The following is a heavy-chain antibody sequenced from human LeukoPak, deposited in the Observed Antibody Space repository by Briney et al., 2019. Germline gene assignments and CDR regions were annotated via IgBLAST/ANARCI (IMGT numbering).Heavy chain of an antibody. CDR1: GFTFSSYS. Sequence: GGTLRLTCAASGFTFSSYSMNWVRQAPGKGPEWVSSISSSSSYKYYADSVKGRFTISRDNAKNSLYLQMNSLRAEDTAVYYCARESRRFLEWFDYWGQGTLLTVSS. V-gene: IGHV3-21*01. CDR3: ARESRRFLEWFDY. CDR2: ISSSSSYK. J-gene: IGHJ4*02. D-gene: IGHD3-3*01.